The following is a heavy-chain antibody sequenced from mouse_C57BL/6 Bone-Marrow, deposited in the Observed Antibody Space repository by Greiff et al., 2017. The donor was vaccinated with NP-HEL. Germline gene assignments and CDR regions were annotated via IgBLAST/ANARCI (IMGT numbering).Heavy chain of an antibody. CDR3: ARRAIYYYGSSYGNYYAMDY. J-gene: IGHJ4*01. CDR1: GYTFTSYW. V-gene: IGHV1-59*01. Sequence: QVQLQQPGAELVRPGTSVKLSCKASGYTFTSYWMHWVKQRPGQGLEWIGVIDPSDSYTNYNQKFKGKATLTVDTSSSTAYMQHSSLTSEDSAVYYCARRAIYYYGSSYGNYYAMDYWGQGTSVTVSS. D-gene: IGHD1-1*01. CDR2: IDPSDSYT.